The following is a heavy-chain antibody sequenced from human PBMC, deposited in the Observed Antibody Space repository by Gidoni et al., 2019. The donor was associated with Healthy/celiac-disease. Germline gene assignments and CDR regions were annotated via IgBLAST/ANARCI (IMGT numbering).Heavy chain of an antibody. J-gene: IGHJ5*02. V-gene: IGHV4-31*03. CDR2: IYYSGST. Sequence: QVQLQESGPGLVKPSQTLSLTCTVSGGSISSGGYYWSWIRQHPGKGLEWIGYIYYSGSTYYNPSLKSRVTISVDTSKNQFSLKLSSVTAADSAVYYCARGGITMVQGGRFDPWGQGTLVTVSS. CDR3: ARGGITMVQGGRFDP. D-gene: IGHD3-10*01. CDR1: GGSISSGGYY.